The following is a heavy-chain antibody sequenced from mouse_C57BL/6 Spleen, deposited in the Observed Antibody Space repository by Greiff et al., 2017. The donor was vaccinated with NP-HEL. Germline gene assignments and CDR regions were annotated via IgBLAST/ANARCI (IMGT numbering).Heavy chain of an antibody. Sequence: VQLQQSGAELVRPGASVKLSCTASGFNIKDDYMHWVKQRPEQGLEWIGWIDPENGDTEYASKFQGKATRTADTSSNTAYLQLSSLTSEDTAVYYCTTGRFAYWGQGTLVTVSA. V-gene: IGHV14-4*01. J-gene: IGHJ3*01. CDR1: GFNIKDDY. CDR3: TTGRFAY. CDR2: IDPENGDT.